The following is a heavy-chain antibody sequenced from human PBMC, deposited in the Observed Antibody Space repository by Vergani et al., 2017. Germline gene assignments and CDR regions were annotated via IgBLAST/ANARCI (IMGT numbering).Heavy chain of an antibody. Sequence: QAQLQESGPGLVKPSETLSLTCHVFGVSVTDYNCNWIRQAPGKGLEWIGSLSTTGGAPHASHNPSLKSRVSISVDTSKSQFSLRLTSVTAADSAMYYCARDTFHFDSENHVEVFDSWGQGTMVIVSS. CDR3: ARDTFHFDSENHVEVFDS. CDR1: GVSVTDYN. V-gene: IGHV4-59*02. CDR2: LSTTGGAPHA. J-gene: IGHJ3*02. D-gene: IGHD3-10*01.